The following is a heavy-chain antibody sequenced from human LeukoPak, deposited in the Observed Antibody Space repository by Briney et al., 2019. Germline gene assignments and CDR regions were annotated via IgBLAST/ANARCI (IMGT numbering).Heavy chain of an antibody. J-gene: IGHJ5*02. Sequence: GGSLRLSCAASGFTFSTYWMHWVRRTPGKGLLWVSRINSDGSETTYADSVKGRFTISRDNAKNTPYLQMNSLRAEDTAVYYCTRTYCSSTSCYTELFDPWGQGTLVTVSS. CDR2: INSDGSET. V-gene: IGHV3-74*01. CDR3: TRTYCSSTSCYTELFDP. D-gene: IGHD2-2*02. CDR1: GFTFSTYW.